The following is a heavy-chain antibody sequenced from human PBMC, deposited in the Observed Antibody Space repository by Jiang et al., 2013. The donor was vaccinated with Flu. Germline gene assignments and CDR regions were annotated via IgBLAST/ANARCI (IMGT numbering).Heavy chain of an antibody. CDR3: ARDSVGATTIDY. V-gene: IGHV4-30-4*01. CDR1: GGSISSGDYY. Sequence: GPGLVKPSQTLSLTCTVSGGSISSGDYYWSWIRQPPGKGLEWIGYIYYSGSTYYNPSLKSRVTISVDTSKNQFSLKLSSVTAADTAVYYCARDSVGATTIDYWGQGTLVTVSS. CDR2: IYYSGST. J-gene: IGHJ4*02. D-gene: IGHD1-26*01.